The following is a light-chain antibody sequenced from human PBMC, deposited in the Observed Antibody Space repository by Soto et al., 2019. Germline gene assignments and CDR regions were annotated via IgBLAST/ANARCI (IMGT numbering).Light chain of an antibody. J-gene: IGLJ1*01. CDR1: SSDVGRYDY. Sequence: QSLLTQPASVSGSPGQSITISCTGTSSDVGRYDYVSWYQQHPGKAPKLMIYDVSSRPSGVSNRFSGSKSGNTASLAISGLQAEDEADYFCSSYTGSSTHVFGTGTKVTVL. CDR2: DVS. CDR3: SSYTGSSTHV. V-gene: IGLV2-14*03.